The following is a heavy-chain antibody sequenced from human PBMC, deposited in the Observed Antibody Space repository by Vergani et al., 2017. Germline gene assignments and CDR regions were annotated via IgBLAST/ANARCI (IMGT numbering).Heavy chain of an antibody. CDR3: AKDGDAQWLVTPYYFDY. Sequence: EVQLLESGGGLVQPGGSLRLSCAASAFTFSRFAMSWVRQAPGKGLEWVSAISASGGSTYYADSVKGRFSISRDNSKNTLYLQMNSLRAEDTAVYYCAKDGDAQWLVTPYYFDYWGQGTLVTVSS. CDR1: AFTFSRFA. V-gene: IGHV3-23*01. D-gene: IGHD6-19*01. CDR2: ISASGGST. J-gene: IGHJ4*02.